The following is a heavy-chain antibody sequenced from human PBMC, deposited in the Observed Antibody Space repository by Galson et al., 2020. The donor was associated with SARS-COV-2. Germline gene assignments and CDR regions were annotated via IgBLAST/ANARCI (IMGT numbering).Heavy chain of an antibody. CDR1: GYDFPTYW. D-gene: IGHD3-3*01. J-gene: IGHJ6*03. CDR2: INPSDSYT. CDR3: ARLRSRMTIFGENRYMDV. V-gene: IGHV5-10-1*01. Sequence: HGESLKISCEGSGYDFPTYWISWVRQMPGKGLEWMGKINPSDSYTNYSPSFQGHVSISVDKSTGTAYLQWSSLKASDTAMYYCARLRSRMTIFGENRYMDVWGKGTAVTVSS.